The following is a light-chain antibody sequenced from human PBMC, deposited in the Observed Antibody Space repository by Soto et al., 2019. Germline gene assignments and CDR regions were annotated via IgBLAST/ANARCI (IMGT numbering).Light chain of an antibody. CDR1: SSDVGGYNY. J-gene: IGLJ2*01. Sequence: QSALTQPPSASGSPGQSVTISCTGTSSDVGGYNYVSWYQQLPGKAPKLMIYEVSKRLSGVPDRFSGSKSGNTASLTVSGLQAEDEADYYCSSYAGSNNVVFGGGTKLTVL. V-gene: IGLV2-8*01. CDR2: EVS. CDR3: SSYAGSNNVV.